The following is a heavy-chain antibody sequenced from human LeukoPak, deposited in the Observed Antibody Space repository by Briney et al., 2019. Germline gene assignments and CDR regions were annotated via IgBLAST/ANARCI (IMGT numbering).Heavy chain of an antibody. Sequence: SETLSLTCAVYGGSFSGYYWSWIRQPPGKGLEWIGEINHSGSTNYNPSLKSRVTISVDTSKNQFSLKLSSVTAADTAVYYCARTYSGSYYARYHFDYWGQGTLVTVSS. V-gene: IGHV4-34*01. CDR2: INHSGST. CDR3: ARTYSGSYYARYHFDY. CDR1: GGSFSGYY. D-gene: IGHD1-26*01. J-gene: IGHJ4*02.